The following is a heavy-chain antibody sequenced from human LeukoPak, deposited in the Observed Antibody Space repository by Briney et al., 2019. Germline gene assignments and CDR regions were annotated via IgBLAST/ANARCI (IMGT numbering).Heavy chain of an antibody. Sequence: ASVKVSCKASGYTFTSYGISWVRQAPGQGLEWMGWISAYNGNTNYAQKLQGRVTMTTDTSTSTAYMELRSLRSDDTAVYYCARVYSPTVTTGVVYWGQGTLVTVSS. J-gene: IGHJ4*02. V-gene: IGHV1-18*01. CDR2: ISAYNGNT. CDR3: ARVYSPTVTTGVVY. CDR1: GYTFTSYG. D-gene: IGHD4-17*01.